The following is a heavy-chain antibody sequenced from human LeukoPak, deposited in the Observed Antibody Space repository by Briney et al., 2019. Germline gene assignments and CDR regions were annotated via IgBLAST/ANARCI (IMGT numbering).Heavy chain of an antibody. Sequence: PGGSVTLLRAASGYPFSHHAMSWARQAPGRGLECISVLRCGVGNTYDADSEKGRFTISRDNSKNTLYLQMNSLRTEDTAIYSCAKDLLYDCAGSGAFDIWGQGTMVSVAS. D-gene: IGHD3-3*01. CDR1: GYPFSHHA. CDR2: LRCGVGNT. J-gene: IGHJ3*02. V-gene: IGHV3-23*01. CDR3: AKDLLYDCAGSGAFDI.